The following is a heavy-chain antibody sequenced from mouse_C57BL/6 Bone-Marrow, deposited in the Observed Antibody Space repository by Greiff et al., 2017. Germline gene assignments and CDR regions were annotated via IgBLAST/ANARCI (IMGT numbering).Heavy chain of an antibody. D-gene: IGHD6-5*01. CDR3: ARGGLCGHAMDY. J-gene: IGHJ4*01. Sequence: VMLVESGAELVKPGASVKMSCKASGYTFTTYPIEWMKQNHGKSLEWIGNFHPYNDDTKYNEKFKGKATLTVEKSSSTVYLELSRLTSDDSAVYYCARGGLCGHAMDYWGQGTSGTVSS. CDR2: FHPYNDDT. V-gene: IGHV1-47*01. CDR1: GYTFTTYP.